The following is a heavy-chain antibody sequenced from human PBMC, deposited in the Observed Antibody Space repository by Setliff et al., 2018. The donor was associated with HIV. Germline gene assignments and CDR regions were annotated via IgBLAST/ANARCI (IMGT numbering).Heavy chain of an antibody. J-gene: IGHJ5*02. CDR2: ICNSGVT. V-gene: IGHV4-31*01. D-gene: IGHD3-10*01. CDR1: GDSISSGTYC. Sequence: SETLSLTCTVSGDSISSGTYCWNWIRQYPGEGLEWIGYICNSGVTNYNPSLKSVVTVSADTSKNQFSLTLRSVTAADTAVYYCARAPHVSGNFGWFDPWGQGTLVTVSS. CDR3: ARAPHVSGNFGWFDP.